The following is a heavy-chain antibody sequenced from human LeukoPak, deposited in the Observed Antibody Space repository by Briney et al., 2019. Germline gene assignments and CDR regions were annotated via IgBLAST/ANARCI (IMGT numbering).Heavy chain of an antibody. CDR2: INSDGSST. J-gene: IGHJ4*02. V-gene: IGHV3-74*01. Sequence: GGSLRLSCAASGFTFSSYWMHWVRQAPGKGLVWVSRINSDGSSTSYADSVKGRFTISRDNAKNTLYLQMNSLRAEDTAVYYRARDWQLVPFDYWGQGTLVTVSS. CDR3: ARDWQLVPFDY. D-gene: IGHD6-6*01. CDR1: GFTFSSYW.